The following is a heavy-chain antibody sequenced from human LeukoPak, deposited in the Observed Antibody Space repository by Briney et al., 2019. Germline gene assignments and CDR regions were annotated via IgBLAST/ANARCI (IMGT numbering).Heavy chain of an antibody. J-gene: IGHJ4*02. CDR1: GYTFTGYY. CDR3: ARGLTTYYYDSSTFDY. CDR2: INPNSGGT. V-gene: IGHV1-2*02. Sequence: ASVKVSCKASGYTFTGYYMHWVRQAPGQGLEWMGWINPNSGGTNYAQKFQGRVTMTRDTSISTAYMELSRLRSDDTAVYYCARGLTTYYYDSSTFDYWGQGTLVTVSS. D-gene: IGHD3-22*01.